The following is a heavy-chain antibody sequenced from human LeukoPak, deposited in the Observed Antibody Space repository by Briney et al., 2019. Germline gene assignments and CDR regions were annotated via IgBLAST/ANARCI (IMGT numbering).Heavy chain of an antibody. CDR3: ARWGSSDSFDY. CDR1: GFTFSSYA. CDR2: ISGSGGST. Sequence: GGSLRLSCAASGFTFSSYAMSWVRQAPGKGLEWVSAISGSGGSTYYADSVKGRFTISRDNAKNSLYLQMNSLRAEDTAVYYCARWGSSDSFDYWGQGTLVTVSS. J-gene: IGHJ4*02. V-gene: IGHV3-23*01. D-gene: IGHD3-22*01.